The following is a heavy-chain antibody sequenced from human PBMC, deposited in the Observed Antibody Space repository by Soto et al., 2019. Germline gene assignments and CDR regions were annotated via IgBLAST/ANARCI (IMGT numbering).Heavy chain of an antibody. J-gene: IGHJ4*02. CDR2: ISAYNGNT. D-gene: IGHD3-16*01. CDR1: GYTFTNFG. V-gene: IGHV1-18*01. Sequence: QVQLVQSGAEVKKPGASVKVSCKASGYTFTNFGISWVRQAPGQGLEWMGWISAYNGNTNYAQNFPCRHTVXTDTSTSRAYMELRNLRSDDTAVYYWARGGSPIDYWGQGTLVTVSS. CDR3: ARGGSPIDY.